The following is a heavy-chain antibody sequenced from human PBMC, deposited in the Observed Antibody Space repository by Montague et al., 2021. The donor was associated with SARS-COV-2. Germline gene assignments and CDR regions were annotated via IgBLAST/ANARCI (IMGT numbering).Heavy chain of an antibody. CDR1: GGSFNLYY. J-gene: IGHJ6*02. V-gene: IGHV4-4*07. Sequence: SETLSLTCNVSGGSFNLYYWTWVRQPAGKGLEWIGRFYHSGSTNFNPYLQSRVSMSVDMSKKQFSLILTSVTAADTAIYYCARGLIRGDNGMDVWGQGTTVSVSS. CDR3: ARGLIRGDNGMDV. D-gene: IGHD3-10*01. CDR2: FYHSGST.